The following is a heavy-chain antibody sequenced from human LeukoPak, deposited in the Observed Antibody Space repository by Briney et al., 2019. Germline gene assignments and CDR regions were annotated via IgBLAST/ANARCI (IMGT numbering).Heavy chain of an antibody. Sequence: ASVKVSCKASGYTFTSYGISWVRQAPGQGLEWMGWISAYNGNTNYAQKLQGRVTMTTDTSTSTAYMELRSLRSDDTAVYYCARGPPYDSSGYYYHWFDPWGQGTLVTVSS. CDR3: ARGPPYDSSGYYYHWFDP. D-gene: IGHD3-22*01. CDR1: GYTFTSYG. CDR2: ISAYNGNT. V-gene: IGHV1-18*01. J-gene: IGHJ5*02.